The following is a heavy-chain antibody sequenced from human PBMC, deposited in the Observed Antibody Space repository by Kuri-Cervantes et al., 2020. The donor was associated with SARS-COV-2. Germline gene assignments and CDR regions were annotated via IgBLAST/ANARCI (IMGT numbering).Heavy chain of an antibody. CDR1: GFTFSGHW. Sequence: LSLTCAASGFTFSGHWIHWVRQAPGKGLVWVSRINPDGSYTNNADSVKGRFTISRDNSKNSLYLQMNSLRAEDTALYYCARTLYSYGYYYYYGMDVWGQGTTVTVSS. D-gene: IGHD5-18*01. J-gene: IGHJ6*02. CDR3: ARTLYSYGYYYYYGMDV. CDR2: INPDGSYT. V-gene: IGHV3-74*01.